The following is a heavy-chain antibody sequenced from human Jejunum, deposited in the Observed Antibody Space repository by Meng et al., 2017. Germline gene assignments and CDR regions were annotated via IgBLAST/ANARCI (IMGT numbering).Heavy chain of an antibody. CDR2: GGTNGRGT. Sequence: VECGGGVVHTGTVVRLSFAGAGFSCSHSGKHWGRQAQGSGLELVSFGGTNGRGTFYADSVKSRFTISRDNSTNTLYLQMNSLRAEDTAIYYCSARERISNTFDYWGQGTLVTVSS. CDR3: SARERISNTFDY. V-gene: IGHV3-33*01. J-gene: IGHJ4*02. CDR1: GFSCSHSG. D-gene: IGHD2/OR15-2a*01.